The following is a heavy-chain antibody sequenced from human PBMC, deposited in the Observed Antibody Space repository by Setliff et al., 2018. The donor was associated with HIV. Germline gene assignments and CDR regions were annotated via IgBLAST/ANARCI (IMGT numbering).Heavy chain of an antibody. CDR1: GYSFTGYH. J-gene: IGHJ5*02. D-gene: IGHD3-10*02. CDR3: ARDMFEIWERSLAKGDEFDP. Sequence: CKASGYSFTGYHMHWVRQAPGQGLEWMGWINPNSGGTNYAQKFQGRVSLTRDTSLSTAYMELSSLTSDDTAIYYCARDMFEIWERSLAKGDEFDPWGQGSLVTVSS. V-gene: IGHV1-2*02. CDR2: INPNSGGT.